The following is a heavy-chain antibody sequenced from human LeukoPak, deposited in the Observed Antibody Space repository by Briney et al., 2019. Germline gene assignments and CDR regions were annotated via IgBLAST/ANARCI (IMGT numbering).Heavy chain of an antibody. CDR3: AKDCYGGNSPHAFDI. D-gene: IGHD4-23*01. CDR2: ISSASSSI. J-gene: IGHJ3*02. Sequence: GGSLRLSCTASGFTFSSHSMNWVRQAPGKGLEWISYISSASSSIHYAASVRGRFTISRDNGNNSLYLQMNSLRAEDTAVYYCAKDCYGGNSPHAFDIWGQGTMVTVSS. CDR1: GFTFSSHS. V-gene: IGHV3-48*01.